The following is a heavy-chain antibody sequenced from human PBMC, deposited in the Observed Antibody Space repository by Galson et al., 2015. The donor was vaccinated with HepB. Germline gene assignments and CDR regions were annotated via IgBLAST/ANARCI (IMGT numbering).Heavy chain of an antibody. CDR1: GFTFSSYG. CDR3: AKGSSIAAAGTNFDY. J-gene: IGHJ4*02. D-gene: IGHD6-13*01. V-gene: IGHV3-30*18. Sequence: SLRLSCAASGFTFSSYGMHWVRQAPGKGLEWVAVISYDGSNKYYADSVKGRFTISRDNSKNTLYLQMNSLRAEDTAVYYCAKGSSIAAAGTNFDYWGQGTLVTVSS. CDR2: ISYDGSNK.